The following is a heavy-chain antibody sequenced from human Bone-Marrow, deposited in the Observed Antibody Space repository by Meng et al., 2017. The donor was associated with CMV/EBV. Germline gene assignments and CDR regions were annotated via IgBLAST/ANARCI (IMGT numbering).Heavy chain of an antibody. D-gene: IGHD6-6*01. J-gene: IGHJ3*01. CDR2: ISSRSGYM. CDR1: GFPFSSYM. Sequence: GGSLRLSCAASGFPFSSYMMNWVRQPPGKGLEWVSSISSRSGYMYYADSVKGRFTISRDNAKNSVYLQMNSLRAEDTAVYYCARELAVAARDDAFDFWGQGTLVTVSS. CDR3: ARELAVAARDDAFDF. V-gene: IGHV3-21*01.